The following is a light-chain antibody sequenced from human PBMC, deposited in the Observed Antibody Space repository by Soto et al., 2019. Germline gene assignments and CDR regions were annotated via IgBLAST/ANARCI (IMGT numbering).Light chain of an antibody. J-gene: IGLJ1*01. CDR3: SSFTSSSTYV. V-gene: IGLV2-14*01. CDR1: SSDVGGYNY. Sequence: QSVLTQPASVSGSPGQSITISCTGTSSDVGGYNYVSWYQQHPGKAPKVMIHEVSNRPSGVSNRFSGSKSGNTASLTISGLQAEDEADYYCSSFTSSSTYVFGTGTKVTVL. CDR2: EVS.